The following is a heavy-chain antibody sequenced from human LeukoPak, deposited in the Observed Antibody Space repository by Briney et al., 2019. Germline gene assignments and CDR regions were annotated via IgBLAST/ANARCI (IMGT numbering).Heavy chain of an antibody. CDR2: TYTGGNS. CDR3: ARDPRGPGMDY. J-gene: IGHJ4*02. D-gene: IGHD3-10*01. V-gene: IGHV3-53*01. Sequence: PGGSLRLSCAASGFTVSSIHMVWVRQAPGKGLEWVSVTYTGGNSYYADSVKGRFIISRDISKNTLYLQMNSLRAEDTAVYYCARDPRGPGMDYWGQGTLVTVSS. CDR1: GFTVSSIH.